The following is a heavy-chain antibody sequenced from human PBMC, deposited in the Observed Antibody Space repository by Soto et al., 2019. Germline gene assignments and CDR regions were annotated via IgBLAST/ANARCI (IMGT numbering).Heavy chain of an antibody. D-gene: IGHD2-21*02. Sequence: PGGSLRLSCAASGFTFRSYSLNWVRQAPGKGLEWVSYISSSLSTIYYADSVKGRFTISRDNAKNSLSLQMNSLRAEDTAVYYCARAAGDQLDYWGQGTLVTVAS. J-gene: IGHJ4*02. CDR2: ISSSLSTI. CDR3: ARAAGDQLDY. CDR1: GFTFRSYS. V-gene: IGHV3-48*01.